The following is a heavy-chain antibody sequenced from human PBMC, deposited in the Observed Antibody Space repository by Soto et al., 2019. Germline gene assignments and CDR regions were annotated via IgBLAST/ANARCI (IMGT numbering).Heavy chain of an antibody. J-gene: IGHJ5*02. D-gene: IGHD1-26*01. Sequence: QVHLVQSGAEVKEPGASVKVSCKTSGYTFTGYHIHWVRQAPGQGLEWMGWINTNTGDTNYAQKFQGWVTMTRDTSINTAYVQLSRLTSDDPAVYYCARWVGASNWFGPWGQGTLVTVSS. CDR1: GYTFTGYH. CDR2: INTNTGDT. CDR3: ARWVGASNWFGP. V-gene: IGHV1-2*04.